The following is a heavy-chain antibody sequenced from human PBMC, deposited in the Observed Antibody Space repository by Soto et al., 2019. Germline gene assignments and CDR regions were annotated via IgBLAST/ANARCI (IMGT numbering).Heavy chain of an antibody. CDR2: FDPVDGET. V-gene: IGHV1-24*01. CDR3: ATNKSDYYDSYDY. CDR1: GYTLTESS. Sequence: ASVKVSCKVSGYTLTESSMHWVRQGPGKGLEWMGGFDPVDGETFYAQKFRGRVTMSEDTSTDTAYMELSSLRSEDTAVYYCATNKSDYYDSYDYWGQGTLVTVSS. J-gene: IGHJ4*02. D-gene: IGHD3-22*01.